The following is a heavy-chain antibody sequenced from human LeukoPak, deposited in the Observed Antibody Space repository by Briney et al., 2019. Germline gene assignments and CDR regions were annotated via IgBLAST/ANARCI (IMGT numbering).Heavy chain of an antibody. CDR2: ISSSSSYI. CDR1: GFTFSSYS. Sequence: PEGSLRLSCAASGFTFSSYSMNWVRQAPGKGLEWVSSISSSSSYIYYADSVKGRFTISRDNAKNSLYLQMNSLRAEDTAVYYCARDPGYSGYDYGSYWGQGTLVTVSS. CDR3: ARDPGYSGYDYGSY. J-gene: IGHJ4*02. D-gene: IGHD5-12*01. V-gene: IGHV3-21*01.